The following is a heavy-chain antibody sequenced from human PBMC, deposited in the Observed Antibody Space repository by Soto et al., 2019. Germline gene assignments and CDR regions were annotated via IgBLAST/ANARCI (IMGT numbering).Heavy chain of an antibody. D-gene: IGHD3-3*01. Sequence: PGGSLRLSCAASGFTFRDYAMSWVRHVPGKGLEWASTISRSGDTTYYADSVRGRFTISRDNSRNTMFLQMYSLRAEDTAIYYCVKDWSGNKCPCMDVWGQGTTVTVSS. CDR3: VKDWSGNKCPCMDV. CDR1: GFTFRDYA. CDR2: ISRSGDTT. J-gene: IGHJ6*02. V-gene: IGHV3-23*01.